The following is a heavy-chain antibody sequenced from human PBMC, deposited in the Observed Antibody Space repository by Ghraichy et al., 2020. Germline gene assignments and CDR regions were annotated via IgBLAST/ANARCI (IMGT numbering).Heavy chain of an antibody. CDR3: ARGSRVVRFYYYDGMDV. CDR2: ITSGSRSK. D-gene: IGHD4-23*01. CDR1: GFTFSGYG. J-gene: IGHJ6*02. Sequence: LSLTCVGSGFTFSGYGMNWVRQSPGKGLEWVSYITSGSRSKFYADSVKGRFTISRDNAQNSLYLQMNSLRDEDTAVYYCARGSRVVRFYYYDGMDVWGQGTTVTVS. V-gene: IGHV3-48*02.